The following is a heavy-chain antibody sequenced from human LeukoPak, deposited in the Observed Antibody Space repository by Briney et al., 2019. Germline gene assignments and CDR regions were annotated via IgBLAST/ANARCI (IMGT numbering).Heavy chain of an antibody. V-gene: IGHV4-31*03. CDR1: GGSINNGGYY. Sequence: PSQTLSLTCTVSGGSINNGGYYWSWIRQHPGKGLEWIGYIYYSGSSYYNPSLRSRVTISVDTSKNHFSLKLSSVTAADTAVYYCATRPYDSSGYLFDYWGQGTLVTVSS. CDR3: ATRPYDSSGYLFDY. J-gene: IGHJ4*02. CDR2: IYYSGSS. D-gene: IGHD3-22*01.